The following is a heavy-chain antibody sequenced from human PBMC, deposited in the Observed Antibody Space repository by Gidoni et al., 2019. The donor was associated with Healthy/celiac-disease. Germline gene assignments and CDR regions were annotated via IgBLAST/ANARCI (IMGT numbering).Heavy chain of an antibody. J-gene: IGHJ3*02. CDR2: IYYSGST. V-gene: IGHV4-39*01. Sequence: QLPLQESGPGLVKPSETLSLTCTVSGGPISSSSYYWGWIRQPPGKGLEWIGSIYYSGSTYYNPSLKSRVTISGDTSKNQFSLKLSSVTAADTAVYYCATARYYYDSSGYSDAFDIWGQGTMVTVSS. CDR3: ATARYYYDSSGYSDAFDI. D-gene: IGHD3-22*01. CDR1: GGPISSSSYY.